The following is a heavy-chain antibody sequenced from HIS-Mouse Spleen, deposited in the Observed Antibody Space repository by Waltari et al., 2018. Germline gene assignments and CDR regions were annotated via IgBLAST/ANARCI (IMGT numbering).Heavy chain of an antibody. V-gene: IGHV4-39*01. J-gene: IGHJ6*02. CDR3: VLAAGTDYYYYYGMDV. CDR2: IYYRGGT. D-gene: IGHD6-13*01. Sequence: QLQLQESGPGLVKPSETLSLTCTVSGGPISSSSYYWGWIRQHPGKGREWIGSIYYRGGTYYNPARKSRVTVSVDTSKTQFSLNLSSVTAADTAVYYCVLAAGTDYYYYYGMDVWGQGTTVTVSS. CDR1: GGPISSSSYY.